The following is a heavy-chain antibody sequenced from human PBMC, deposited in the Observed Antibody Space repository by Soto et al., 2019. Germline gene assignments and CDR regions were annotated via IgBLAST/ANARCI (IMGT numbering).Heavy chain of an antibody. CDR3: AREDKLRYYDFWSGYYSGGMDV. CDR2: IYYSGSI. D-gene: IGHD3-3*01. V-gene: IGHV4-30-4*01. J-gene: IGHJ6*02. CDR1: GGSISSGDYY. Sequence: PWETLSLTCTVSGGSISSGDYYWSWIRQPPGKGLEWIGYIYYSGSIYYNPSLKSRVTISVDTSKNQFSLKLSSVTAADTAVYYCAREDKLRYYDFWSGYYSGGMDVWGQGTTVTVSS.